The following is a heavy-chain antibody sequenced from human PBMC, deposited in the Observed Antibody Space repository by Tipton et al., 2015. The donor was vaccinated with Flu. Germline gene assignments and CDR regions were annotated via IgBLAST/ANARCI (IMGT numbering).Heavy chain of an antibody. V-gene: IGHV4-39*01. CDR1: SGSIRSTNYF. CDR2: IYPSGTT. D-gene: IGHD3-10*02. J-gene: IGHJ4*02. Sequence: GLVKPSETLSLTCTVSSGSIRSTNYFCAWIRQPPGKRLELIGSIYPSGTTYYNPSLKSRVTISVDTSKSHFSLMLRSVTAADTAVYYCARLSYYDVDLKNFYFDYWGQGTLVTVSS. CDR3: ARLSYYDVDLKNFYFDY.